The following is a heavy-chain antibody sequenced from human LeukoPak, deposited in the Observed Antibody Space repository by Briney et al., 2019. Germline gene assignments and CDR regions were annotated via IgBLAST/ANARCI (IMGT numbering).Heavy chain of an antibody. CDR2: IRGESYGGAA. CDR3: TGSGFEH. V-gene: IGHV3-49*03. CDR1: GHNFPGNA. Sequence: GGSLRLSCTVSGHNFPGNAINWIRQPPGKGLEWVGYIRGESYGGAADFAPSVRDRFTLSRDDSKSSAYLQMNNLKIDDTAVYYCTGSGFEHWGQGTRVIVSS. J-gene: IGHJ5*02. D-gene: IGHD5-12*01.